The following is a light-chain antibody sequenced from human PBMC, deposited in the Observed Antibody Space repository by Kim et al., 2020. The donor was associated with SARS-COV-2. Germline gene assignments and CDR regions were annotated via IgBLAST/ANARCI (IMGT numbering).Light chain of an antibody. CDR1: SLRSYY. V-gene: IGLV3-19*01. CDR3: NSRDSSGNHYV. CDR2: GKN. J-gene: IGLJ1*01. Sequence: SSELTQDPAVSVALGQTVRITCQGDSLRSYYASWYQQKPGQAPVLVIYGKNNRPSGIPDRFSGSSPGNTASLTITGAPAEDEADYYCNSRDSSGNHYVFG.